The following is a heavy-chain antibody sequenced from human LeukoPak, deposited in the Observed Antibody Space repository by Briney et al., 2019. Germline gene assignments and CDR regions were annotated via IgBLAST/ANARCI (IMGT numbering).Heavy chain of an antibody. V-gene: IGHV1-2*02. CDR1: GYTFTGYY. J-gene: IGHJ4*02. CDR2: INPNSGGT. CDR3: ARDYRDFWSGYYILDY. Sequence: ASVKVSCKASGYTFTGYYMHWMRQAPGQGLEWMGWINPNSGGTNYAQKFQGRVTMTRDTSISTAYMELSRLRSDDTAVYYCARDYRDFWSGYYILDYWGQGTLVTVSS. D-gene: IGHD3-3*01.